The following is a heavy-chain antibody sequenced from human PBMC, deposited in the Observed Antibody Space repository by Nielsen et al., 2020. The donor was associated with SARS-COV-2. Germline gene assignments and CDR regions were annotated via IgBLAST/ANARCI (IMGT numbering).Heavy chain of an antibody. D-gene: IGHD3-9*01. CDR1: GFTFDDYA. CDR3: AKGGGSYDILTGYKLDYYYYGMDV. Sequence: SLKISCAASGFTFDDYAMHWVRQAPGKGPEWVSGISWNSGSIGYADSVKGRFTISRDNAKNSLYLQMNSLRAEDTALYYCAKGGGSYDILTGYKLDYYYYGMDVWGQGTTVTVSS. J-gene: IGHJ6*02. V-gene: IGHV3-9*01. CDR2: ISWNSGSI.